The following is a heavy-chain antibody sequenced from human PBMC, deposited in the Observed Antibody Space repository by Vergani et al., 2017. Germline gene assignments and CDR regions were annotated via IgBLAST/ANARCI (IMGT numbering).Heavy chain of an antibody. CDR2: IIPIFGTA. V-gene: IGHV1-69*01. D-gene: IGHD3-9*01. CDR3: ARALRPMNYDILTGYYRYDAFDI. J-gene: IGHJ3*02. Sequence: QVQLVQSGAEVKKPGSSVKVSCKASGGTFSSYAISWVRQAPGQGLEWMGGIIPIFGTANYAQKFQGRVAITADESTSTAYMELSSLRSEDTAVYYCARALRPMNYDILTGYYRYDAFDIWGQGTMVTVSS. CDR1: GGTFSSYA.